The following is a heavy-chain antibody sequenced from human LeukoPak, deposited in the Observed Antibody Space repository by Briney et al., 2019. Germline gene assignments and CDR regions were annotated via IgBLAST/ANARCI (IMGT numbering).Heavy chain of an antibody. CDR3: ARSAFLVTAPGLYYFDY. CDR1: GGSISSYD. V-gene: IGHV4-59*10. CDR2: IYNSGST. D-gene: IGHD6-13*01. J-gene: IGHJ4*02. Sequence: SETLSLTCAVSGGSISSYDWSWVRQPAGKGLEWIGHIYNSGSTNYNPSLKGPVTMSVATSKNQFSLHLSSVTAADTAVYYCARSAFLVTAPGLYYFDYWGQGTLVAVSS.